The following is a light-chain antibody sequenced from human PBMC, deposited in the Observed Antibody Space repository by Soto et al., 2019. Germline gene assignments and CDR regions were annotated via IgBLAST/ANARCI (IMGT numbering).Light chain of an antibody. CDR3: QQYGSSPIT. Sequence: EIVLTQSPGTLSLSPGERATLSCRASQSISNRYLAWYQQKPGRTPRLLIYVASSRATGIPDRFSGGGSGTDFTLTISRLEPEDFAVYYCQQYGSSPITFGPGTKVDIK. CDR1: QSISNRY. V-gene: IGKV3-20*01. CDR2: VAS. J-gene: IGKJ3*01.